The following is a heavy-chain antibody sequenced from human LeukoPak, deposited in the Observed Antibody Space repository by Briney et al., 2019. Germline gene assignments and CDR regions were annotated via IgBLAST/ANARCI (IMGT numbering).Heavy chain of an antibody. CDR2: INHSGST. J-gene: IGHJ3*02. Sequence: SETLSLTCTVSGGSIRSYYWSWVRQPPGKGLEWIGEINHSGSTNYNPSLKSRVTISVDTSKNQFSLKLSSVTAADTAVYYCARGAMGATFRAFDIWGQGTMVTVSS. CDR3: ARGAMGATFRAFDI. V-gene: IGHV4-34*01. CDR1: GGSIRSYY. D-gene: IGHD1-26*01.